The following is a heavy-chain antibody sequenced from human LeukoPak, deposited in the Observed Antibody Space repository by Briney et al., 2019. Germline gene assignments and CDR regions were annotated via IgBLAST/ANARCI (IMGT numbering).Heavy chain of an antibody. D-gene: IGHD1-26*01. CDR2: INHSGST. V-gene: IGHV4-34*01. J-gene: IGHJ4*02. Sequence: KPSETLSLTCAVSGGSFSGYYWSWIRQPPGKGLEWIGEINHSGSTNYNPSLKSRVTISVDTSKNQFSLKLSSVTAADTAVYYCARQGQDGSYSDYWGQGTLVTVSS. CDR3: ARQGQDGSYSDY. CDR1: GGSFSGYY.